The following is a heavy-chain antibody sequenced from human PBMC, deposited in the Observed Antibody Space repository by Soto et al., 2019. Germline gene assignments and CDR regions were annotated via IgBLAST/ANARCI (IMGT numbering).Heavy chain of an antibody. V-gene: IGHV1-2*02. D-gene: IGHD4-17*01. CDR3: ASDPDYGDYWGYFFDS. CDR1: GYTFAAYY. CDR2: INPTSVGT. Sequence: QVQLVQSGAEVKKPGASVKVSCKTSGYTFAAYYIHWIRQAPGQGLEWMGWINPTSVGTVYAQNFQDRVTMTRDTSISTAYMELRRLNSDDTAVYYCASDPDYGDYWGYFFDSWGQGTPVTVSS. J-gene: IGHJ4*02.